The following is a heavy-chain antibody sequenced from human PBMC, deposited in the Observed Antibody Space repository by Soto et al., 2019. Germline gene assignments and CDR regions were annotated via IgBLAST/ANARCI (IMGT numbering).Heavy chain of an antibody. V-gene: IGHV3-21*01. CDR3: ARAVTDLDWSYYYGMDV. CDR1: GFTFSSYS. Sequence: GGSLRLSCAASGFTFSSYSMNWVRQAPGKGLEWVSSISSSSSYIYYADSVKGRFTISRDNAKNSLYLQMNSLRAEDTAVYYCARAVTDLDWSYYYGMDVWGQGTTVTVSS. D-gene: IGHD1-20*01. J-gene: IGHJ6*02. CDR2: ISSSSSYI.